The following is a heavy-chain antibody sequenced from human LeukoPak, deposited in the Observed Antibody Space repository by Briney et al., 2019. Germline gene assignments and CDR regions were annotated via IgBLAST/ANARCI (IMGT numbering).Heavy chain of an antibody. D-gene: IGHD3-22*01. V-gene: IGHV4-4*07. CDR1: GSSISSYY. CDR3: ARVGFYASSGYFDY. CDR2: IYTSGST. J-gene: IGHJ4*02. Sequence: SETLSLTCTVSGSSISSYYWSWIRQPAGKGLEWIGRIYTSGSTNYNPSLKSRVTMSVDTSKNQFSLKLSSVTAADTAVYYCARVGFYASSGYFDYWGQGTLVTVSS.